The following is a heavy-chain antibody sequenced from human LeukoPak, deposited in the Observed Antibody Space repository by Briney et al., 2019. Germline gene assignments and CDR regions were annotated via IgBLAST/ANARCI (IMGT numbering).Heavy chain of an antibody. Sequence: ASVTVSCKASGYTFTNFDINWVRQAPGQGLEWMGWMNPVSGNAGSAQKFQGRVTLTRDMSISTAYMELSSLRSDDTAFYYCARAPMGTAALYWGQGTLVTVSS. J-gene: IGHJ4*02. CDR2: MNPVSGNA. CDR1: GYTFTNFD. D-gene: IGHD2-2*01. CDR3: ARAPMGTAALY. V-gene: IGHV1-8*01.